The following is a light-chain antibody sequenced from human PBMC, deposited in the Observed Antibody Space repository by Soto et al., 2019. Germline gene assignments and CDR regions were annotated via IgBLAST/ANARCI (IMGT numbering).Light chain of an antibody. CDR2: DVS. CDR3: PQRYNWPRVT. J-gene: IGKJ5*01. Sequence: EIVWTQSPARLALSPGERVTLPCRDSHSVSNSLAWYQQKPGQPPRLLIYDVSNRATGIPARFSGSGSGTDFTLTITSLEPEDFADYFCPQRYNWPRVTFAQGTRLEIK. CDR1: HSVSNS. V-gene: IGKV3-11*01.